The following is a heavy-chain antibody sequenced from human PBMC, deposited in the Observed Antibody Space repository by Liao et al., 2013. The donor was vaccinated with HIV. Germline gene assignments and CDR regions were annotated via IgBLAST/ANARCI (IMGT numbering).Heavy chain of an antibody. CDR3: ARDGGYYPDY. CDR1: GGSLSSYY. D-gene: IGHD5-12*01. V-gene: IGHV4-30-4*08. CDR2: MSYSGTT. J-gene: IGHJ4*02. Sequence: QVQLQESGPGLVKPSETLSLTCTVSGGSLSSYYWSWIRQPPGKGLEWIGYMSYSGTTYYNPSLRSRVAISMDTSNNQFSLNLNSVTAADTAMYYCARDGGYYPDYWGQGTMVIVSS.